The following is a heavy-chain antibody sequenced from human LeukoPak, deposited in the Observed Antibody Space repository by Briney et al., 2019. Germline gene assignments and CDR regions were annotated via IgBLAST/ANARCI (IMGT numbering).Heavy chain of an antibody. D-gene: IGHD4-23*01. V-gene: IGHV1-18*04. Sequence: ASVKVSCKASGYTFTGYYMHWVRQAPGQGLEWMGWISAYNGNKNYVQKFQGRITMTTDISTTTAYVELRSLRSDDTAVYYCARGPDIYGGPEDYYYMDVWGKGTMVTISS. CDR1: GYTFTGYY. CDR3: ARGPDIYGGPEDYYYMDV. CDR2: ISAYNGNK. J-gene: IGHJ6*03.